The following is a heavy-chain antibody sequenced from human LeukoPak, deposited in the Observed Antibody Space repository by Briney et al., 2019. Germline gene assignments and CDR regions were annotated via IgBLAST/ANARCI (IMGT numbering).Heavy chain of an antibody. J-gene: IGHJ4*02. CDR2: ISSSSSNM. D-gene: IGHD3-10*01. CDR1: GFTFSIST. Sequence: GGSLRLSCAASGFTFSISTMNWVRQAPGKGLEWVSSISSSSSNMHYADSVKGRLTISRDNAKNSLYLQINSLRAEDTAVYYCARVYYGSGTPGADYWGQGTLVSVSS. CDR3: ARVYYGSGTPGADY. V-gene: IGHV3-21*01.